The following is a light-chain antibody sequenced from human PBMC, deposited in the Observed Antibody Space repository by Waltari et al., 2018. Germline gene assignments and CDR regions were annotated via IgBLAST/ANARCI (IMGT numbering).Light chain of an antibody. J-gene: IGKJ5*01. CDR1: PSVLYSSNNKNY. V-gene: IGKV4-1*01. Sequence: DIVMTQSPDSLAPSLRGRATINCKSTPSVLYSSNNKNYFAWYQQKPGQPPKLLIYWASTRESGVPDRFSGSGSGTDFTLTISSLQAEDVAVYYCQQYYSTPITFGQGTRLEIK. CDR2: WAS. CDR3: QQYYSTPIT.